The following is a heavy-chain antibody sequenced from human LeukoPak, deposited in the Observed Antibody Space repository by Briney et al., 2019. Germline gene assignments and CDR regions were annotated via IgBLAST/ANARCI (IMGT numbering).Heavy chain of an antibody. Sequence: GGSLRLSCAVSGLTVSSNYMSWVRQAPGKGLEWVSVIYSGGNTHSADSVKGRFTISRDNSKNTLYLQMNSLRAEDTAVYYCARDPSGHWYFDLWGRGTLVTVSS. CDR1: GLTVSSNY. D-gene: IGHD7-27*01. CDR3: ARDPSGHWYFDL. CDR2: IYSGGNT. V-gene: IGHV3-66*01. J-gene: IGHJ2*01.